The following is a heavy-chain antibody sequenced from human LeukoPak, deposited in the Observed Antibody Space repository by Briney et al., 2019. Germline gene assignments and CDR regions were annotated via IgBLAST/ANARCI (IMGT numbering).Heavy chain of an antibody. V-gene: IGHV3-15*01. CDR2: IKSKTDGGTT. CDR3: TTEYDYDSSGYYEYFQH. D-gene: IGHD3-22*01. CDR1: GFTFSNAW. J-gene: IGHJ1*01. Sequence: GGSLRLSCAASGFTFSNAWMRWDRQGPGKGLEWVGRIKSKTDGGTTNYAAPVKGRFTISRDDSKNTLYLQMNSLKTEDTAVYYCTTEYDYDSSGYYEYFQHGGQGTLVTVSS.